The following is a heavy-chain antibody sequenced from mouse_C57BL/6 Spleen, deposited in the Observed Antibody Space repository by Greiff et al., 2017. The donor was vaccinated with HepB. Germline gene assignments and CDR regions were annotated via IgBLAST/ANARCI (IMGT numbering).Heavy chain of an antibody. D-gene: IGHD1-1*01. J-gene: IGHJ1*03. Sequence: QVTLKESGPGILQSSQSLSLTCSFSGFSLSTSGMGVSWIRQPSGKGLEWLAHIYWDDDKRYNPSLKRRLTISKDTSRNQVFLKITSVDTADTATYYCARRLDGSSSWYFDVWGTGTTVTVSS. CDR2: IYWDDDK. V-gene: IGHV8-12*01. CDR1: GFSLSTSGMG. CDR3: ARRLDGSSSWYFDV.